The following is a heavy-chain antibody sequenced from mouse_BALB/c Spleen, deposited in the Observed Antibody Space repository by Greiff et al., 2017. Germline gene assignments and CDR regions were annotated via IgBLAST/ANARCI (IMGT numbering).Heavy chain of an antibody. CDR1: GFTFTDYY. CDR2: IRNKANGYTT. CDR3: ARDNYDGYYADY. J-gene: IGHJ2*01. V-gene: IGHV7-3*02. Sequence: EVKLMESGGGLVQPGGSLRLSCATSGFTFTDYYMSWVRQPPGKALEWLGFIRNKANGYTTEYSASVKGRFTISRDNSQSILYLQMNTLRAEDSATYYCARDNYDGYYADYWGQGTTLTVSS. D-gene: IGHD2-3*01.